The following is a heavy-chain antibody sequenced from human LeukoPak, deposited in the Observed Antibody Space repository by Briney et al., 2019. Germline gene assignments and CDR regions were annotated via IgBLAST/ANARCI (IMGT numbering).Heavy chain of an antibody. CDR3: ERDRDGKDY. CDR1: GFAFNTYW. CDR2: IGQDGTEK. D-gene: IGHD1-1*01. J-gene: IGHJ4*02. V-gene: IGHV3-7*03. Sequence: GGSLRLSCAASGFAFNTYWMSWVRQAPGKGLEWVANIGQDGTEKHHVDSVRGRFTISRDNAKNSVFLQMNSLRAEDTAVYYCERDRDGKDYWGQGTLVTVSS.